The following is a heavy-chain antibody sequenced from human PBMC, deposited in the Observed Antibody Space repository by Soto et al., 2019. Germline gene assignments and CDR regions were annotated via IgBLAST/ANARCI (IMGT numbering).Heavy chain of an antibody. CDR1: GGSISSGGYY. J-gene: IGHJ4*02. CDR3: AGGVVVRGGIGGSDY. D-gene: IGHD3-10*01. CDR2: IYYSGST. V-gene: IGHV4-31*03. Sequence: QVQLQESGPGLVKPSQTLSLTCTVSGGSISSGGYYWSWIRQHPGKGLEWIGYIYYSGSTYYNPSLKSRVTISVDVAKNPLSLRRCSVTAADRAVYYCAGGVVVRGGIGGSDYWGQGTLVTVSS.